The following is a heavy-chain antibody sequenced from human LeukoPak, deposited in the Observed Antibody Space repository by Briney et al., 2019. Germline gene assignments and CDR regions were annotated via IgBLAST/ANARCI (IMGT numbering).Heavy chain of an antibody. J-gene: IGHJ4*02. CDR3: ARVNTVMATFDY. D-gene: IGHD5-24*01. CDR1: GGSIDTNNW. Sequence: SGTLSLTCAVSGGSIDTNNWWTWVRQTPQKGLEWIGEIYHSGSTNYNPSLKSRVTMSVDTSQNQHSLRLNSVTVADTAVYYCARVNTVMATFDYWGQGTPVTVSS. CDR2: IYHSGST. V-gene: IGHV4-4*02.